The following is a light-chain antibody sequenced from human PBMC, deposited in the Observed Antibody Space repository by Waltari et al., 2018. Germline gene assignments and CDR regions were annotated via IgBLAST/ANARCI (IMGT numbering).Light chain of an antibody. CDR3: RQRSNWPLT. Sequence: EIVLTQSPATLSLSPGERATLSCRASQSVSTYLGWYQQKPGQAPRLLNYDASNRATGIPARFSGSGSGTDFTLTISSLEPEDFAVYYCRQRSNWPLTFGGGTKVEIK. CDR2: DAS. J-gene: IGKJ4*01. V-gene: IGKV3-11*01. CDR1: QSVSTY.